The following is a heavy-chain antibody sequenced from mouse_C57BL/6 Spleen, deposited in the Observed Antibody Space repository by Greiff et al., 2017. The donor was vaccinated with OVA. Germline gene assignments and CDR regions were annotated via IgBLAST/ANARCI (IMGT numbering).Heavy chain of an antibody. CDR3: ATIVTTGDQAY. V-gene: IGHV1-64*01. CDR2: IHPNSGST. D-gene: IGHD2-5*01. Sequence: QVQLKQPGAELVKPGASVKLSCKASGYTFTSYWMHWVKQRPGQGLEWIGMIHPNSGSTNYNEKFKSKATLTVDKSSSTAYMQLSSLTSEDSAVYYCATIVTTGDQAYWGQGTLVTVSA. CDR1: GYTFTSYW. J-gene: IGHJ3*01.